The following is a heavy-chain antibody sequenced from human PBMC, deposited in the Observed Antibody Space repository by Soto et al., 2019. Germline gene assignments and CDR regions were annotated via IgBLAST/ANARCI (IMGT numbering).Heavy chain of an antibody. CDR1: VFTFSSYA. CDR2: ISGSGGST. CDR3: AKGQQLAYNWFDP. J-gene: IGHJ5*02. Sequence: PGGSLRLSCASSVFTFSSYAMSWVRQAPGKGLEWVSAISGSGGSTYYADSVKGRSTISRDNSKNTLYLQMNSLRAEDTAVYYCAKGQQLAYNWFDPWGQGTLVTVSS. V-gene: IGHV3-23*01. D-gene: IGHD6-13*01.